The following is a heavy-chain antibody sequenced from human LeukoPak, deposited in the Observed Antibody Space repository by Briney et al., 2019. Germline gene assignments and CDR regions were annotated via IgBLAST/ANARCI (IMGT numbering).Heavy chain of an antibody. CDR2: ISSSSSTI. CDR3: ASGGRVAEY. J-gene: IGHJ4*02. CDR1: GFTFSSYS. D-gene: IGHD3-16*01. V-gene: IGHV3-48*04. Sequence: GGSLRLSCAASGFTFSSYSMNWVRQAPGKGLEWVSYISSSSSTIYYADSVKGRFTISRDNAKNSLYLQMNSLRAEDTAVYYCASGGRVAEYWGQGTLVTVSS.